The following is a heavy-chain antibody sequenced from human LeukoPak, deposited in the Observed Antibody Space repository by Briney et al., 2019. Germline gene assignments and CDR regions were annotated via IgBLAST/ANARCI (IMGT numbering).Heavy chain of an antibody. J-gene: IGHJ4*02. D-gene: IGHD3-10*01. CDR3: VKDGSGSYYTYYFDY. CDR1: GFTFSRYA. CDR2: ISSNGGST. V-gene: IGHV3-64D*06. Sequence: HPGGSLRLSCSASGFTFSRYAMHWVRQAPGKGLEYVSAISSNGGSTYYADSVKGRFTISRDNSKNTLYLQMSSLRDEDTAVYYCVKDGSGSYYTYYFDYWGQGTLVTVSS.